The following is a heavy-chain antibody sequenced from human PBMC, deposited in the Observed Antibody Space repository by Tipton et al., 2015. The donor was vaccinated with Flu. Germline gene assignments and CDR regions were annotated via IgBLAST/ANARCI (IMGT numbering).Heavy chain of an antibody. Sequence: TLSLTCTVSGGSISSYYWSWIRQPPGKGLEWIGYIYYSGSTNYNPSLKSRVTISVDTSKNQFSLKLSSVTAADTAVYYRARLGPRRCSGGSCYVNWFDPWGQGTLVTVSS. J-gene: IGHJ5*02. D-gene: IGHD2-15*01. CDR3: ARLGPRRCSGGSCYVNWFDP. CDR2: IYYSGST. CDR1: GGSISSYY. V-gene: IGHV4-59*08.